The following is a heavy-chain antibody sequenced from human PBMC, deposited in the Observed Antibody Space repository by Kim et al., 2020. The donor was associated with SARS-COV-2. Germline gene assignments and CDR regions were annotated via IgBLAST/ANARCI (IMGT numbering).Heavy chain of an antibody. J-gene: IGHJ4*02. CDR2: P. CDR3: ARDSGSYSLDY. D-gene: IGHD1-26*01. Sequence: PTYAPGFTGRFVFSLDTPVSTAYLQISSLEAEDTAVYYCARDSGSYSLDYWGQGTLVTVSS. V-gene: IGHV7-4-1*02.